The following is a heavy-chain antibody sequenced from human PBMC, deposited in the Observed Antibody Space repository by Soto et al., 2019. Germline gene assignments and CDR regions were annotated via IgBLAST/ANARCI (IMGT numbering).Heavy chain of an antibody. V-gene: IGHV3-9*01. CDR1: GFTFYEYA. CDR3: AKDPTGYGDYAEHYFDY. CDR2: ISWNSGSI. D-gene: IGHD4-17*01. J-gene: IGHJ4*02. Sequence: PGGSLRLSCAAPGFTFYEYAMHWVRQAPGKGLEWVSGISWNSGSIGYADSVKGRFTISRDNAKNSLYLQMNSLRAEDTALYYCAKDPTGYGDYAEHYFDYWGQGTLVTVSS.